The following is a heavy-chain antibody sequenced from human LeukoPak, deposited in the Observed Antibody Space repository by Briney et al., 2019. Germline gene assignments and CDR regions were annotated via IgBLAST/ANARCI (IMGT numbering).Heavy chain of an antibody. D-gene: IGHD4-17*01. J-gene: IGHJ4*02. CDR3: ARSGDYGDYTGH. CDR1: GFTFSSYN. CDR2: ISSSSSSI. V-gene: IGHV3-48*02. Sequence: PGGSLRLSCAASGFTFSSYNMNWVRQAPGKGLEWVSYISSSSSSIQYADSVKGRFTISRDNAKNSLYLQMNSLRDEDTAVYYCARSGDYGDYTGHWGQGTLVTVSS.